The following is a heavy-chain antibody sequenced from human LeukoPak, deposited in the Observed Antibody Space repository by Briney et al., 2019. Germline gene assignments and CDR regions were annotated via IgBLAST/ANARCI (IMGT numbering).Heavy chain of an antibody. V-gene: IGHV3-9*01. CDR1: GFTFDDYA. J-gene: IGHJ6*02. CDR2: ITWNSGII. Sequence: PGGSLRLSCAASGFTFDDYAIHWVRQPPGKGLEWVSGITWNSGIIAYADSVRGRFTISRDNAKNSHYLQMSSLRAEDTALYYCAKGATALTYGLDVWGQGTTVTVSS. CDR3: AKGATALTYGLDV.